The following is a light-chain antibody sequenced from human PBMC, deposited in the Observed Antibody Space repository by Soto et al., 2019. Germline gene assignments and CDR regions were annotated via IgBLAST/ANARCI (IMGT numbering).Light chain of an antibody. CDR1: QSVSSD. CDR3: QQYNNWPPA. CDR2: GAS. V-gene: IGKV3-15*01. Sequence: EIVMTQSPATLSVSPGARAPLSCRASQSVSSDLAWYQQKPGQAPRLLIYGASTRATGIPARFSGSGSGTEFTLTISSLQSEDFAVYYCQQYNNWPPAFGQGTKV. J-gene: IGKJ1*01.